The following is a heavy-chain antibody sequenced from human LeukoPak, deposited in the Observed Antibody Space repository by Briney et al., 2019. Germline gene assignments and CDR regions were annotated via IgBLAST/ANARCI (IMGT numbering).Heavy chain of an antibody. CDR2: ISGDGATT. CDR3: AKKNLAAAGPNYFDY. J-gene: IGHJ4*02. CDR1: GFTFSTYS. Sequence: PGGSLRLSCAASGFTFSTYSMNWVRRAPGKGLEWVSIISGDGATTDYADSVKGRFTISRDNSRNTLYLQMNSLRVEDTAVYYCAKKNLAAAGPNYFDYWGQGTLVTVSS. D-gene: IGHD6-13*01. V-gene: IGHV3-23*01.